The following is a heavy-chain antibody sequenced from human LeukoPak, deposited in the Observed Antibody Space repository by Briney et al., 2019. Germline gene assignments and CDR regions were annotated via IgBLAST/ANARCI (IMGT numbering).Heavy chain of an antibody. Sequence: ASVKVSCKASGYTFTSYYMHWVRQAPGQGLEWMGIINPSGGSTSYAQKFQGRVTMTRDTSTSTVYMELSSLRSEDTAVYYCARSLTITIFGVVIRSYDYYGMDVWGQGTTVTVSS. CDR3: ARSLTITIFGVVIRSYDYYGMDV. J-gene: IGHJ6*02. V-gene: IGHV1-46*01. CDR2: INPSGGST. D-gene: IGHD3-3*01. CDR1: GYTFTSYY.